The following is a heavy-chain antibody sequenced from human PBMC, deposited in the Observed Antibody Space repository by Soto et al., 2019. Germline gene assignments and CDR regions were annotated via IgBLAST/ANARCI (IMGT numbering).Heavy chain of an antibody. CDR3: GRRDSLLPP. V-gene: IGHV4-59*01. D-gene: IGHD3-22*01. J-gene: IGHJ5*02. CDR2: IYYSGST. CDR1: GGSIINSY. Sequence: SETLSLTCTVSGGSIINSYWSWIRQPPGKGLEWIGYIYYSGSTNYNPSLKSRVTISVDTSKNQFSLKLSSVTAAGTCVYCCGRRDSLLPPWAQATVV.